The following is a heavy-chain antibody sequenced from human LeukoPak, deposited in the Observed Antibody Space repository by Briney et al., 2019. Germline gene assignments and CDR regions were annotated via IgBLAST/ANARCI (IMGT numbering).Heavy chain of an antibody. Sequence: ASVKVSCKASGYTFTSYDINWVRQTTGQGLEWMGWMNPNSGNTGYTQKFQGRVTMTRNTSISTAYMELSSLRSEDTAVYYCAREWTYGDSPSDYWGQGTLVTVSS. V-gene: IGHV1-8*01. CDR2: MNPNSGNT. D-gene: IGHD4-17*01. CDR3: AREWTYGDSPSDY. J-gene: IGHJ4*02. CDR1: GYTFTSYD.